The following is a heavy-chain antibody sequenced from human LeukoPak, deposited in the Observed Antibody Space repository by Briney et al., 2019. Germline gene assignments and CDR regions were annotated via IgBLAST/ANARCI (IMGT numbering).Heavy chain of an antibody. CDR2: INHSGST. Sequence: SETLSLTCAVYGESFSDYYWSWIRQPPGKGLEWIGEINHSGSTDCSPSLKSRVTISVDTSKNQFSLKLSSVTAADTAVYYCARGGGSSWYVDYWGQGTLVTVSS. CDR3: ARGGGSSWYVDY. D-gene: IGHD6-13*01. V-gene: IGHV4-34*01. CDR1: GESFSDYY. J-gene: IGHJ4*02.